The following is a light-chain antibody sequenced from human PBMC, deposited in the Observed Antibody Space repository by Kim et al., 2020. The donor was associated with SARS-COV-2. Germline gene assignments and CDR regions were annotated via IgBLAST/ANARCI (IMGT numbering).Light chain of an antibody. CDR1: QSVSSNY. J-gene: IGKJ5*01. CDR2: DAS. Sequence: IVLTQSPGTLSLSPGERATLSCRASQSVSSNYLAWYQQKSGQAPRLLIYDASSRVTGIPDRFSGSGSGTDFTLTISRLEPEDFAVYYCQQYGGSPRITFGQGTRLEIK. CDR3: QQYGGSPRIT. V-gene: IGKV3-20*01.